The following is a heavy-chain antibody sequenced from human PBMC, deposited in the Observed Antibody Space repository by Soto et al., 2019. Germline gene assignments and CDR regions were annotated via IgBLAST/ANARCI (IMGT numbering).Heavy chain of an antibody. CDR3: ASDLAAAGPFDC. Sequence: QVQLVQSGAEVKKPGASVKVSCKASGYTFTNYAFSWVRQAPGQGLEWMGWISAYNGNTNYPQKLQGRVTMTTDTSTGAAYMELRSLRSDDTAMYYCASDLAAAGPFDCWGQGTLVTVSS. D-gene: IGHD6-13*01. CDR1: GYTFTNYA. V-gene: IGHV1-18*01. CDR2: ISAYNGNT. J-gene: IGHJ4*02.